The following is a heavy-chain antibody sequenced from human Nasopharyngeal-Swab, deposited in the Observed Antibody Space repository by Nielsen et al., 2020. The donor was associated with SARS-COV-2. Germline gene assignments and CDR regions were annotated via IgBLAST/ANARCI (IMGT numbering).Heavy chain of an antibody. CDR1: GYTFTSYY. CDR3: ARLTVATNGFDY. J-gene: IGHJ4*02. Sequence: ASVKVSCKASGYTFTSYYMHWVRQAPGQRLEWMGIIDPSGATTTYAQKFQGRVTMTRDASTSTVYMELSSLRSEDTAVYYCARLTVATNGFDYWGQGTLVTVSS. V-gene: IGHV1-46*01. CDR2: IDPSGATT. D-gene: IGHD5-12*01.